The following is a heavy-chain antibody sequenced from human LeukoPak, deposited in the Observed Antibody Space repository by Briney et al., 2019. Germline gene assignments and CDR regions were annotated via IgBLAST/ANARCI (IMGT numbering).Heavy chain of an antibody. Sequence: SETLSLTCVFYGGSFSGYHWSWIRQPPGKGLEWIGEINDIGSTNYNPSLKTRVTISVDMSKNHFSVNLTSVTAADTAVYYCARGVPGRRGIQLWPRERAYYYYYMDVWGKGTTVTVSS. CDR3: ARGVPGRRGIQLWPRERAYYYYYMDV. D-gene: IGHD5-18*01. V-gene: IGHV4-34*01. CDR1: GGSFSGYH. CDR2: INDIGST. J-gene: IGHJ6*03.